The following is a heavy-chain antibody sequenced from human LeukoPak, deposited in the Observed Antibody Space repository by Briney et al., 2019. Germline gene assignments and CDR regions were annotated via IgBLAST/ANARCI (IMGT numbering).Heavy chain of an antibody. Sequence: ASVKVSCKASGGTFSSYAISWVRQAPGQGLEWMGGIIPIFGTANYAQKFQGRVTITADESTSTAYMELSSLRSEDTAVYYCARSLRIAGPRRWYFDYWGQGTLVTVSS. D-gene: IGHD6-13*01. J-gene: IGHJ4*02. V-gene: IGHV1-69*13. CDR2: IIPIFGTA. CDR1: GGTFSSYA. CDR3: ARSLRIAGPRRWYFDY.